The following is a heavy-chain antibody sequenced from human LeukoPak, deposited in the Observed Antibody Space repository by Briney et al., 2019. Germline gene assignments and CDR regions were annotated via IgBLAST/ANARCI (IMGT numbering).Heavy chain of an antibody. J-gene: IGHJ5*02. CDR2: IYYSGST. CDR1: GGSISSYY. CDR3: ARVKYNWNDVRWFDP. Sequence: SETLSLTCTVSGGSISSYYWSWIRQPPGEGLEWIGYIYYSGSTNYNPSLKSRVTISVDTSKNQFSLKLSSVTAADTAVYYCARVKYNWNDVRWFDPWGQGTLVTVSS. V-gene: IGHV4-59*01. D-gene: IGHD1-20*01.